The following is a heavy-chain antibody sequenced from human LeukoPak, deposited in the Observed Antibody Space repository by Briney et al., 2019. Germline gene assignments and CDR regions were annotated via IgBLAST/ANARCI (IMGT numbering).Heavy chain of an antibody. V-gene: IGHV3-21*01. CDR1: GFTFSSYS. D-gene: IGHD3-10*01. Sequence: GGSLRLSCAASGFTFSSYSMNWVRQAPGKGLEWVSSISSSSSYIYYADSVKGRFTISRDNAKNSLYLQMNSLRAEDTAVYYCARVPGRYYGSGNSPHFDYWGQGTLVTVSS. CDR3: ARVPGRYYGSGNSPHFDY. J-gene: IGHJ4*02. CDR2: ISSSSSYI.